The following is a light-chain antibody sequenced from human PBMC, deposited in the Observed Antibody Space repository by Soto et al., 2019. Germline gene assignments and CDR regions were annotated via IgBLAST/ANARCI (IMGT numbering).Light chain of an antibody. CDR2: HXS. Sequence: IVMTQSPATLSVSPGERANLSXRASQSASRHLGWYQQKHGQAPRVXXAHXSTMATGSPARLSGSGSGTEFTLTISSRQSEDFAIYFCQQYKNGTRTFGQGTEVDIK. CDR1: QSASRH. CDR3: QQYKNGTRT. V-gene: IGKV3-15*01. J-gene: IGKJ1*01.